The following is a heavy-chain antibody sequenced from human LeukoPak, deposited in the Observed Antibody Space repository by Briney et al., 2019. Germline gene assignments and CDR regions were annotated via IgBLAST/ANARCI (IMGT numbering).Heavy chain of an antibody. CDR2: VHLDGRT. Sequence: SETLSLTCVLSVGSVTSTNRWTWVRQPPGKGLEWIGEVHLDGRTNYNPSLKSRLIMSVDLPENHISLKLTSATAADTAVYYCAREGGFYRPLDYSGQGTLVTVSS. V-gene: IGHV4-4*02. J-gene: IGHJ4*02. CDR1: VGSVTSTNR. D-gene: IGHD3-3*01. CDR3: AREGGFYRPLDY.